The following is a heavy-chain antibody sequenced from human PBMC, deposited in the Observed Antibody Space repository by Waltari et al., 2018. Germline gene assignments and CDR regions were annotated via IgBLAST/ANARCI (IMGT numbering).Heavy chain of an antibody. CDR1: GFIFSNFG. V-gene: IGHV3-33*08. J-gene: IGHJ4*02. CDR2: IWYDGSNK. D-gene: IGHD3-3*01. CDR3: AKGYHTADY. Sequence: QVQLVESGGGVVQPGRSLSLPCTASGFIFSNFGMQWVLQAPGKGLEWVATIWYDGSNKYHADSVKGRFTISRDNSKNTLYLQMNSLRVEDTAMYYCAKGYHTADYWGQGILVTVSS.